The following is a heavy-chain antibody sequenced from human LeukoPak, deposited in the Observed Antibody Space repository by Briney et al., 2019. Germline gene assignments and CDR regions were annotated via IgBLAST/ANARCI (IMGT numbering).Heavy chain of an antibody. CDR2: IWYDGSNK. Sequence: GRSLRLSCAASGFTFRNYGMYWVRQAPGKGLEWMAIIWYDGSNKYYVDSVKGRFTISRDNAKNSLYLQMNSLRAEDTAVYYCAREGYDFWSGYPFDYWGQGTLVTVSS. CDR3: AREGYDFWSGYPFDY. V-gene: IGHV3-33*07. J-gene: IGHJ4*02. CDR1: GFTFRNYG. D-gene: IGHD3-3*01.